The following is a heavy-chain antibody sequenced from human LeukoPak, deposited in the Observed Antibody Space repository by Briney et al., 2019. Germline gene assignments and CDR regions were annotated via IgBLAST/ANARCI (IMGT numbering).Heavy chain of an antibody. D-gene: IGHD3-10*01. V-gene: IGHV4-34*01. Sequence: PSETLSLTCAVYGESFRGYYWSWIRQPPGKGLEWIGEINHSGSTNYNPSLKSRVTISVDTSKNQFSLKLSSVTAADTAVYYCARLNRQYYYGSGSYYLTDYWGQGTLVTVSS. CDR2: INHSGST. CDR3: ARLNRQYYYGSGSYYLTDY. J-gene: IGHJ4*02. CDR1: GESFRGYY.